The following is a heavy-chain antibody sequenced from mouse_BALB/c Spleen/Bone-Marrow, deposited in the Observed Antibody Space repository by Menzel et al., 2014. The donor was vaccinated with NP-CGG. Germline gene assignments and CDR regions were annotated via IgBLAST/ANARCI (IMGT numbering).Heavy chain of an antibody. Sequence: EVHLVESGGGLVQPKGSLKLSCAASGFTFNTYAMNWVRQAPGKGLEWVARIRSKSNNYATYYADSVKDRFTISRDDSQSKLYLQMNNLKTEDTAMYYCVRRNPYWYFDVWGAGTTVTVSS. J-gene: IGHJ1*01. D-gene: IGHD2-1*01. V-gene: IGHV10-1*02. CDR2: IRSKSNNYAT. CDR3: VRRNPYWYFDV. CDR1: GFTFNTYA.